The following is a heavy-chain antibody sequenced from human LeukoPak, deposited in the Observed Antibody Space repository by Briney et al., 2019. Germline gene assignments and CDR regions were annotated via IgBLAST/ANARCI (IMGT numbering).Heavy chain of an antibody. Sequence: PSETLSLTCTVSGGSISSYYWSWIRQPPGKGLEWIGYIYYSGSTNYNPSLKSRVTISVDTSKNQFSLKLSSVTAADTAVYYCARFWGLGLSRGPSGMDVWGQGTTVTVPS. CDR1: GGSISSYY. D-gene: IGHD3-10*01. J-gene: IGHJ6*02. CDR2: IYYSGST. V-gene: IGHV4-59*12. CDR3: ARFWGLGLSRGPSGMDV.